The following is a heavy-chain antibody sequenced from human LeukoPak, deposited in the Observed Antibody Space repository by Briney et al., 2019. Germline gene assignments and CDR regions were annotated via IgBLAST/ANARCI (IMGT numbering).Heavy chain of an antibody. V-gene: IGHV1-18*01. J-gene: IGHJ6*03. Sequence: ASVKVSCKASGYTFTSYGFSWVRQAPGQGLEWMGWISAYDGNTKYAQKLQGRVTMTTDTSTSTAYMELRSLRSDDPAVYYSAAQGGGTILGFHYYMEVLGKGTTVTVSS. CDR3: AAQGGGTILGFHYYMEV. CDR2: ISAYDGNT. D-gene: IGHD2/OR15-2a*01. CDR1: GYTFTSYG.